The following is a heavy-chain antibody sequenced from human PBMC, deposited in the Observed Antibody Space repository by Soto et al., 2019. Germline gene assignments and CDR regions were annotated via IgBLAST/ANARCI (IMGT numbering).Heavy chain of an antibody. J-gene: IGHJ5*02. CDR2: IYYSGST. CDR1: GGSISSYY. V-gene: IGHV4-59*01. Sequence: SETLSLTCTVSGGSISSYYWSWIRRPPGKGLEWIGYIYYSGSTNYNPSLKSRVTISVDTSKNQFSLKLSSVTTADTAVYYCARPHGGSSGWDNWFDPWGQGTLVTVSS. CDR3: ARPHGGSSGWDNWFDP. D-gene: IGHD6-25*01.